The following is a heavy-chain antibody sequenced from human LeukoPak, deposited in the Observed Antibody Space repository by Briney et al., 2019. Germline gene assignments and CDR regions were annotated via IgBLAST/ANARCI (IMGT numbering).Heavy chain of an antibody. CDR2: IKQDGSEK. V-gene: IGHV3-7*01. CDR1: GFTFSSYW. Sequence: GGLRLSCAASGFTFSSYWMSWVRQAPGKGLEWVANIKQDGSEKYYVDSVKGRFTISRDNAKNSLYLQMNSLRAEDTAVYYCARVPRYCSSTSCYDAGPFDYWGQGTLVTVSS. J-gene: IGHJ4*02. CDR3: ARVPRYCSSTSCYDAGPFDY. D-gene: IGHD2-2*01.